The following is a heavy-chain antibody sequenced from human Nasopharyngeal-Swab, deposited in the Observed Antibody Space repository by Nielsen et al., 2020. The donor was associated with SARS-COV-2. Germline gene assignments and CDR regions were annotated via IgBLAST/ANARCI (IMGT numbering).Heavy chain of an antibody. CDR3: ARSRLPGVFSVTASGYFDL. Sequence: WIRQPPGTGLEWVSVIYSGGSRHYADSVKGRFTISRDNSKNALYLQMNSLRAEDTAVYYCARSRLPGVFSVTASGYFDLWGRGTLVTVSS. CDR2: IYSGGSR. V-gene: IGHV3-53*01. J-gene: IGHJ2*01. D-gene: IGHD2-21*02.